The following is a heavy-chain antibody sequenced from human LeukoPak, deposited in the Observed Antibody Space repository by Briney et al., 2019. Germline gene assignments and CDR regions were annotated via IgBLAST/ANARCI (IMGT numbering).Heavy chain of an antibody. CDR1: GDSVSSNIVA. CDR3: ARGLSDMDV. CDR2: TCYRSKWYN. J-gene: IGHJ6*02. Sequence: SQTLSLTCAISGDSVSSNIVAWNWIRQSPSRGLEWLGRTCYRSKWYNDYAVSVKGRISINPDTSKNQFSLRLNSVTPEDTAVYYCARGLSDMDVWGQGTTVTVSS. V-gene: IGHV6-1*01. D-gene: IGHD3-3*02.